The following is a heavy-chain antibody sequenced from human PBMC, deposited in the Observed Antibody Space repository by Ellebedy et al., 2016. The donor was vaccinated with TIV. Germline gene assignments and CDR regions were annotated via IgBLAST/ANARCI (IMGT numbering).Heavy chain of an antibody. CDR3: ARQGHSSGWYVGEYYFDY. Sequence: MPSETLSLTCSVSAGSISSSSYYWGWIRQPPGKGLEWIGSIYYSGSTYYKPSLKSRVTISVDTSKNQFSLKLSSVTAADTAVYYCARQGHSSGWYVGEYYFDYWGQGTLVTVSS. CDR2: IYYSGST. V-gene: IGHV4-39*01. J-gene: IGHJ4*02. CDR1: AGSISSSSYY. D-gene: IGHD6-19*01.